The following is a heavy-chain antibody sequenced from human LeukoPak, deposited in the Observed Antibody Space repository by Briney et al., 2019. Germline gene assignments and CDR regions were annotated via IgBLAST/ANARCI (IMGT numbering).Heavy chain of an antibody. CDR3: AKDLEIHYDSSGYYYLGAFDI. Sequence: EGSLRLSCAASGFTFSSYAMSWVRQAPGKGLEWVSAISGSGGSTYYADSVKGRFTISRDNSKNTLYLQMNSLRAEDTAVYYCAKDLEIHYDSSGYYYLGAFDIWGQGTMVTVSS. CDR2: ISGSGGST. V-gene: IGHV3-23*01. CDR1: GFTFSSYA. J-gene: IGHJ3*02. D-gene: IGHD3-22*01.